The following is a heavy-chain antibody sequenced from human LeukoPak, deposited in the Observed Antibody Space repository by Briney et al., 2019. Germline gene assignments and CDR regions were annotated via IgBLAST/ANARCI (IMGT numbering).Heavy chain of an antibody. Sequence: ASVKVSCKASGYTFTSYAMNWVRQAPGQGLEWMGWINTNTGNPTYAQGFTGRFDFSLDTSVSTAYLRISSLKAEDTAVYYCARDPDMVRGVIGLYYYGMDVWGQGTTVTVSS. CDR1: GYTFTSYA. CDR3: ARDPDMVRGVIGLYYYGMDV. V-gene: IGHV7-4-1*02. J-gene: IGHJ6*02. CDR2: INTNTGNP. D-gene: IGHD3-10*01.